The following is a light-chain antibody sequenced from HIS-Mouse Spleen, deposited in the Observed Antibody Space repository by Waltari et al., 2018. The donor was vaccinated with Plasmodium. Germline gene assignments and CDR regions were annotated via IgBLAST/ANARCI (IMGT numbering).Light chain of an antibody. CDR2: SNH. CDR1: SSNIGSNT. J-gene: IGLJ3*02. Sequence: QSVLTQPPSASGTPGQRVTISCSGSSSNIGSNTVNWDQQLPGTAPTLLIYSNHQRPSGRPDRFSGSKPGTSASLAISGLQSEEEADYYCAAWDDSLNGWVFGGGTKLTVL. V-gene: IGLV1-44*01. CDR3: AAWDDSLNGWV.